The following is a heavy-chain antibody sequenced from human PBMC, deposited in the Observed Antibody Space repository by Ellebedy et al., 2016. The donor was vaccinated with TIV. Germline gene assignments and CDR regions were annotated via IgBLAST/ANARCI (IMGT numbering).Heavy chain of an antibody. D-gene: IGHD6-13*01. Sequence: AASVKVSCKASGYTFTSYGISWVRQAPGQGLEWMGWISAYNGNTNYAQKLQGRVTMTTDTSTSTAYMELRSLRSDDTAVYYCARGTGGNSSSWYEHTSGYDSGNNWFDPWGQGTLVTVSS. J-gene: IGHJ5*02. CDR3: ARGTGGNSSSWYEHTSGYDSGNNWFDP. CDR2: ISAYNGNT. V-gene: IGHV1-18*04. CDR1: GYTFTSYG.